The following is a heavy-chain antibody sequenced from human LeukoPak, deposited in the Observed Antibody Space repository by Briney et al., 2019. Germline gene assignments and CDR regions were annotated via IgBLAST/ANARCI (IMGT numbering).Heavy chain of an antibody. D-gene: IGHD3-9*01. J-gene: IGHJ4*02. CDR3: ARSKDILTGYCFDY. CDR2: IYYSGST. CDR1: GGSISSSNW. V-gene: IGHV4-4*02. Sequence: SGTLSLTCAVSGGSISSSNWWSWVRQPPGKGLEWIGEIYYSGSTKYNPSLKSRVTISVDTSKKQFSLKLSSVTAADTAVYYCARSKDILTGYCFDYWGQGTLVTVSS.